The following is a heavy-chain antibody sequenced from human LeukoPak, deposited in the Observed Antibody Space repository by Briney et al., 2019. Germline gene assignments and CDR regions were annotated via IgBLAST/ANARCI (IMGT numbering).Heavy chain of an antibody. CDR1: GFTFSSYA. CDR2: ISGSGGST. V-gene: IGHV3-23*01. Sequence: GGSLRLSCAASGFTFSSYAMSWVRQAPGKGLEWVSAISGSGGSTYYADSVKGRFTISRDNSKNTLYLQMNSLRAEDTAVYYCAKLTGSGSYYIYHYGMDVWGQGTTVTVSS. CDR3: AKLTGSGSYYIYHYGMDV. D-gene: IGHD3-10*01. J-gene: IGHJ6*02.